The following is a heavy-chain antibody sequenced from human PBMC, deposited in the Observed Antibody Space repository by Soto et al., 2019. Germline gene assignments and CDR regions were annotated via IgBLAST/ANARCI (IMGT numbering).Heavy chain of an antibody. J-gene: IGHJ2*01. CDR1: GGSISSGGYY. Sequence: QVQLQESGPGLVKPSQTLSLTCTVSGGSISSGGYYWSWIRQHPGKGLEWIGYIYYSGSTYYNPSPKSRVTISVDTSKNQFSLKLSSVTAADTAVYYCAREYSSSWSLQDWYFDLWGRGTLVTVSS. CDR2: IYYSGST. D-gene: IGHD6-13*01. V-gene: IGHV4-31*03. CDR3: AREYSSSWSLQDWYFDL.